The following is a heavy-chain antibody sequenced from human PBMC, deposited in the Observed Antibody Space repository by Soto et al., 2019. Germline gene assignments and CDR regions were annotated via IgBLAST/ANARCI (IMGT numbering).Heavy chain of an antibody. V-gene: IGHV3-30-3*01. J-gene: IGHJ6*02. CDR3: ARSPHRYCSGGSCPADYYGMDV. Sequence: QVQLVESGGGVVQPGRSLRVSCAASGFTFSSYAMHWVRQAPGKGLEWVAVISYDGSNKYYADSVKGRFTISRDNSKNTLYLQMNSLRAEDTAVYYCARSPHRYCSGGSCPADYYGMDVWGQGTTVTVSS. CDR1: GFTFSSYA. CDR2: ISYDGSNK. D-gene: IGHD2-15*01.